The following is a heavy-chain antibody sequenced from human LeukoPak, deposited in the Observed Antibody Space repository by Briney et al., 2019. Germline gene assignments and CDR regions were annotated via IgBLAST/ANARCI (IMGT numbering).Heavy chain of an antibody. Sequence: PGGSLRLSCAASGFSFSNYDMHWVRQAPGKGLEWVAIIWYDGNNKYYADSVKGRFTISRDDSKNTLYLQMNSLKTEDTAVYYCVVAVAPADYWGQGTLVTVSS. CDR2: IWYDGNNK. J-gene: IGHJ4*02. CDR3: VVAVAPADY. CDR1: GFSFSNYD. D-gene: IGHD6-19*01. V-gene: IGHV3-33*01.